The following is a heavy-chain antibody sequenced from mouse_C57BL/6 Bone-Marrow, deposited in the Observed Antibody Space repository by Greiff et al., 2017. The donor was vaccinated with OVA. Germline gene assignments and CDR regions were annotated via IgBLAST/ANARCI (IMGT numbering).Heavy chain of an antibody. V-gene: IGHV2-5*01. CDR2: IWRGGST. CDR1: GFSLTSYG. D-gene: IGHD2-1*01. CDR3: AKRRDGNYEGFAY. J-gene: IGHJ3*01. Sequence: QVQLQQSGPGLVQPSQSLSITCTVSGFSLTSYGVHWVRQSPGKGLEWLGVIWRGGSTDYNAAFMSRLSITKDNSKSQVFFKMNSLQADDTAIYYCAKRRDGNYEGFAYWGQGTLVTVSA.